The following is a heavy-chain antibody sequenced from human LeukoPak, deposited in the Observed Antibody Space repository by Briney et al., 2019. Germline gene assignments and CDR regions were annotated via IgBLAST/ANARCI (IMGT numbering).Heavy chain of an antibody. CDR3: ARGGDYDVLTGYHYYFDY. CDR2: IYTSGST. D-gene: IGHD3-9*01. V-gene: IGHV4-61*09. Sequence: SETLSLTCSVSSGSISSGSSYWNWIRQPAGKGLEWIGHIYTSGSTHYNPSLKSRATISADTSKNQFPLNLSSVTAADTAVYFCARGGDYDVLTGYHYYFDYWGQGTLVTVSS. CDR1: SGSISSGSSY. J-gene: IGHJ4*02.